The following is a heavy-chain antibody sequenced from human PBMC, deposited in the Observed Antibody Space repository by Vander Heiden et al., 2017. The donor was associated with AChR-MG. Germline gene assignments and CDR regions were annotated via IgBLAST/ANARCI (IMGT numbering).Heavy chain of an antibody. CDR1: GGSISSSSYY. J-gene: IGHJ6*03. CDR3: ASPRRGTMVRGDMDV. CDR2: IYYSGST. Sequence: QLQLQESGPGLVKPSETLSLTCTVSGGSISSSSYYWGWIRQPPGKGLEWIGSIYYSGSTYYNPSLKSRVTISVDTSKNQFSLKLSSVTAADTAVYYCASPRRGTMVRGDMDVWGKGTTVTVSS. V-gene: IGHV4-39*01. D-gene: IGHD3-10*01.